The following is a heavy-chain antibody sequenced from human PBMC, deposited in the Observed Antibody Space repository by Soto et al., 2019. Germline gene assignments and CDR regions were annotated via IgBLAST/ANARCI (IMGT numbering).Heavy chain of an antibody. D-gene: IGHD3-3*01. CDR1: GGSISSGDYY. J-gene: IGHJ5*02. V-gene: IGHV4-30-4*01. CDR2: IYYSGCT. CDR3: ARAGKGYYDFWSGYGRTPVYNWFDP. Sequence: PSETLSLTCTVSGGSISSGDYYWSWIRQPPGKGLEWIGYIYYSGCTYYNPSLKSRVTISVDTSKNQFSLKLSSVTAADTAVYYCARAGKGYYDFWSGYGRTPVYNWFDPWGQGTLVTVSS.